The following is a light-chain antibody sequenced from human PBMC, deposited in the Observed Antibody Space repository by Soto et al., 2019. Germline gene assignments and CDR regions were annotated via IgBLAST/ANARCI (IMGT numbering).Light chain of an antibody. CDR3: NSYTGSSTYF. CDR1: SSEVGSYNR. CDR2: EVS. Sequence: QSVLTQPPSVSGSPGQSVAISCTGTSSEVGSYNRVSWYQQPPGAAPKLMIYEVSNRPSGVPDRFSGSKSGNTASLTIFGLQAEDEADYYCNSYTGSSTYFFGTGTKVTVL. J-gene: IGLJ1*01. V-gene: IGLV2-18*02.